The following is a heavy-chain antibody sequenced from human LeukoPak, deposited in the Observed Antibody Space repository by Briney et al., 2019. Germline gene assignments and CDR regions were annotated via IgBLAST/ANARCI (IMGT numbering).Heavy chain of an antibody. CDR1: GGSTSSYY. V-gene: IGHV4-4*07. CDR2: IYTSGST. Sequence: SETLSLTCTVSGGSTSSYYWSWIRQPAGKGLEWIGRIYTSGSTNYNPSLKSRVTISVDKSKNQFSLKLSSVTAADTAVYYCAREHPGIAAAGGFDYWGQGTLVTVSS. CDR3: AREHPGIAAAGGFDY. D-gene: IGHD6-13*01. J-gene: IGHJ4*02.